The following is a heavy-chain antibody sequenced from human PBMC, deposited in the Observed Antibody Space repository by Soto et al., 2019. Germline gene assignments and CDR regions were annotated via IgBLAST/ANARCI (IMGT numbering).Heavy chain of an antibody. Sequence: EVQVLESGGGLAQPGGSLRLSCVASGFTFSDYAMAWVRQSPGKGLEWVSSISGSGGSTYYADSVKGRFTISRDNSKNTVFLQMNSLRAEDTAVYHCAKDHGMDVWGQGATVTVS. J-gene: IGHJ6*02. CDR2: ISGSGGST. V-gene: IGHV3-23*01. CDR1: GFTFSDYA. CDR3: AKDHGMDV.